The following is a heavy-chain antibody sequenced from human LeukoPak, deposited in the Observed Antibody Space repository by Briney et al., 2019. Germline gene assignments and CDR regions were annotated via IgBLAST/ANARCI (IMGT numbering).Heavy chain of an antibody. CDR1: GFTFSSCW. V-gene: IGHV3-7*01. D-gene: IGHD2-15*01. CDR3: VRVFSVVGRSVFDY. J-gene: IGHJ4*02. Sequence: GGSLRLFSAASGFTFSSCWMSWVRQAPGKGLEWVANIKQDGSEKYYADSVKGRFTISRDNAKNSLYLQMNSLRVEDTTVYYCVRVFSVVGRSVFDYWGQGTLVTVSS. CDR2: IKQDGSEK.